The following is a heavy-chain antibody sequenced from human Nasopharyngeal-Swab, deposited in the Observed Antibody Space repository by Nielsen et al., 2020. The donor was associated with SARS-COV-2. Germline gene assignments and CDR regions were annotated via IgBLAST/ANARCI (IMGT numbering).Heavy chain of an antibody. Sequence: ASVQVSCKASAYTFTSYDINWVRQATGQGLEWMGWMNPNSGNTGYAQKFQGRVTMTRNTSISTAYMELSSLRSEDPAVYYCARLLGATDAFDIWGQGTMVTVSS. V-gene: IGHV1-8*01. D-gene: IGHD1-26*01. J-gene: IGHJ3*02. CDR2: MNPNSGNT. CDR3: ARLLGATDAFDI. CDR1: AYTFTSYD.